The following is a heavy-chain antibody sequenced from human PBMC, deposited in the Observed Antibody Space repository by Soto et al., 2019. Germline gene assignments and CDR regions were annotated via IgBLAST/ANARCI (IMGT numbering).Heavy chain of an antibody. Sequence: SETLSLTCTVSGGSISSYYWSWIRQPPGKGLEWIGYIYYSGSTNYNPSLKSRVTISVDTSKNQFSLKLSSVTAADTAVYYCARGYDFWSGYLVYWGQGTLVTVSS. CDR3: ARGYDFWSGYLVY. V-gene: IGHV4-59*12. J-gene: IGHJ4*02. CDR2: IYYSGST. D-gene: IGHD3-3*01. CDR1: GGSISSYY.